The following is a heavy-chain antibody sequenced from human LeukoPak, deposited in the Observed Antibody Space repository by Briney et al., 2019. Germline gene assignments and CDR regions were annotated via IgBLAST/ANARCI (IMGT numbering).Heavy chain of an antibody. Sequence: SETLSLTCTVSGGSISSYYWSWIRQPAGKGLEWIGRIYTSGSTNYNPSLKSRVTISVDTSKNQFSLKLSSVTAADTAVYYCARVFDSGSQAYFYYMDVWGKGTTVTISS. D-gene: IGHD3-10*01. J-gene: IGHJ6*03. CDR3: ARVFDSGSQAYFYYMDV. CDR2: IYTSGST. CDR1: GGSISSYY. V-gene: IGHV4-4*07.